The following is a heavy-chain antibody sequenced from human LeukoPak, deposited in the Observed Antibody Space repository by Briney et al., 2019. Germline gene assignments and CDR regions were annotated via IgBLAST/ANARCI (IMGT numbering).Heavy chain of an antibody. J-gene: IGHJ5*02. Sequence: ASVKVSCKASGYTFTSYYMHWVRQAPGQGLEWMGIINPSGGSTSYAQKFQGRVTMTRDTSTSTVYMELSGLRSEDTAVYYCARAPYGSGSYYTTTFDPWGQGTLVTVSS. CDR3: ARAPYGSGSYYTTTFDP. CDR2: INPSGGST. CDR1: GYTFTSYY. D-gene: IGHD3-10*01. V-gene: IGHV1-46*01.